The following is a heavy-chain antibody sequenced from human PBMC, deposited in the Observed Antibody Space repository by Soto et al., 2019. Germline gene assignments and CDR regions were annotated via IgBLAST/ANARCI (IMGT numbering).Heavy chain of an antibody. CDR3: ARAEDAYSVDY. Sequence: QVTLKESGPVLVRPTETLTLTCTVAGFSLTNAGLGVSWIRQPPGKALEWLAHIFSSDTKYFNPSLNNRLTIFKDTSESQVVLTMTNMDPVDTATYFWARAEDAYSVDYWGRGTLVTVSS. D-gene: IGHD3-16*01. V-gene: IGHV2-26*01. CDR1: GFSLTNAGLG. J-gene: IGHJ4*02. CDR2: IFSSDTK.